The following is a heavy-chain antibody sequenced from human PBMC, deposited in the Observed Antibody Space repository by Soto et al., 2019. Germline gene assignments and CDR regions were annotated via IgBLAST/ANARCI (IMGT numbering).Heavy chain of an antibody. V-gene: IGHV1-46*03. J-gene: IGHJ5*02. CDR1: GYTFTSYY. CDR2: INPSNST. D-gene: IGHD2-15*01. Sequence: GASVKVSCKASGYTFTSYYMHWVRQAPGQGLEWMGIINPSNSTTYAQKFQGRVTMTRDTSTSTVYMELSSLRSEDTAVYYCTRVSCTGGSCYSIDPWGQGTLVTVSS. CDR3: TRVSCTGGSCYSIDP.